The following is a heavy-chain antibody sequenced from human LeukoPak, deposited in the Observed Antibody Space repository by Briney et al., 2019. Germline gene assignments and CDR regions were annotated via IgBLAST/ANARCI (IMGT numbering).Heavy chain of an antibody. D-gene: IGHD5-18*01. CDR2: FDPEDGET. CDR3: ATDKGGYSYGYLDY. J-gene: IGHJ4*02. V-gene: IGHV1-24*01. CDR1: GSTFSSYA. Sequence: GASVKVSCKASGSTFSSYAISWVRQAPGQGLEWMGGFDPEDGETIYAQKFQGRVTMTEDTSTDTAYMELSSLRSEDTAVYYCATDKGGYSYGYLDYWGQGTLVTVSS.